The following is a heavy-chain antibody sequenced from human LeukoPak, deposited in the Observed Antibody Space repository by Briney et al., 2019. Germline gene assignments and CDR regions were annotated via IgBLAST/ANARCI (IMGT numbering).Heavy chain of an antibody. Sequence: SSETLSLTCTVSGGSISSSSYYWGWIRQPTGKGLEWIGSIYYSGSTYYNPSLKSRVTISVDTSKNQFSLKLSSVTAADTAVYYCARGVSYYGSGSYRGGYYYYMDVWGKGTTVTVSS. J-gene: IGHJ6*03. CDR3: ARGVSYYGSGSYRGGYYYYMDV. D-gene: IGHD3-10*01. CDR1: GGSISSSSYY. CDR2: IYYSGST. V-gene: IGHV4-39*07.